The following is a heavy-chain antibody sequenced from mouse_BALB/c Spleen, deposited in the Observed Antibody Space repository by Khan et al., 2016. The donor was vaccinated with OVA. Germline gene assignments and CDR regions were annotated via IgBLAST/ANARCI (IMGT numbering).Heavy chain of an antibody. CDR2: IVPFSGGT. V-gene: IGHV1S135*01. Sequence: EVQLQQSGPELMKPGASVKISCKASGYSFTNYYIHWVIQRLGQSLEWIGYIVPFSGGTTYNQKFKGKATMTVDKSSTTAYIHLSNLTSEDSAVYYGTRNGYVAWFTYWGQGTLVTVSA. CDR3: TRNGYVAWFTY. CDR1: GYSFTNYY. J-gene: IGHJ3*01. D-gene: IGHD2-2*01.